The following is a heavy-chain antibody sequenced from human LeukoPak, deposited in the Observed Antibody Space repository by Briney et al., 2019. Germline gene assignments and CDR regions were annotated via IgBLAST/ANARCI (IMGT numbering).Heavy chain of an antibody. CDR2: MHHSGSS. J-gene: IGHJ5*02. Sequence: SETLSLTCTVSGGSITTRSYYWGWIRQPPGQGLEWVGSMHHSGSSYYNPSLKSRVTTSADTSKNQFSLKLSSVTAADTAVYYCARDPGAYYDSSGYLNWFDPWGQGTLVTVSS. D-gene: IGHD3-22*01. V-gene: IGHV4-39*07. CDR3: ARDPGAYYDSSGYLNWFDP. CDR1: GGSITTRSYY.